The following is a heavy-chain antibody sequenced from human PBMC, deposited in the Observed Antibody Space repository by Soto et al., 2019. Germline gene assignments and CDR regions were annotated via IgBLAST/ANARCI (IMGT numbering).Heavy chain of an antibody. CDR2: IWYDGSNK. CDR3: AREDLEWLGAYYYGMDV. CDR1: GFTFSSYC. V-gene: IGHV3-33*01. J-gene: IGHJ6*02. D-gene: IGHD3-3*01. Sequence: GGSLRLSCAASGFTFSSYCMHWVRQAPGKGLEWVAVIWYDGSNKYYADSVKGRFTISRDNSKNTLYLQMNSLRAEDTAVYYCAREDLEWLGAYYYGMDVWGQGTTVTVSS.